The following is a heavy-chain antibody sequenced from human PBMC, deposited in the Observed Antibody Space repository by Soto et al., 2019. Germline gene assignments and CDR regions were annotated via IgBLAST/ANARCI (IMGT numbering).Heavy chain of an antibody. Sequence: EVQLLESGGGLVQPGGSLRLSCAASGFTFSINAMNWVRQAPGKGLEWVSVISGSGGSTYYADSVKGRFTISRDNSKNTLYLQRNSLRAEDTAVYYCARRTVGWYFDLWGRGTLVTVSS. V-gene: IGHV3-23*01. CDR3: ARRTVGWYFDL. D-gene: IGHD4-17*01. CDR1: GFTFSINA. CDR2: ISGSGGST. J-gene: IGHJ2*01.